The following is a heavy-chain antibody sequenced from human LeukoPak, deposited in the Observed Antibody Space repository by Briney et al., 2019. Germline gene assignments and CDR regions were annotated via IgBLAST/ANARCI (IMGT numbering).Heavy chain of an antibody. V-gene: IGHV4-4*07. CDR2: INTSGST. Sequence: PSETLSLTCTVSGGSISSYYWSWIRQPAGKGLEWIGRINTSGSTNYNPSLKSRVTISVDTSKNQFSLKLSSVTAADTAVYYCARGAKQLANDYWGQGTLVTVSS. J-gene: IGHJ4*02. CDR1: GGSISSYY. CDR3: ARGAKQLANDY. D-gene: IGHD6-6*01.